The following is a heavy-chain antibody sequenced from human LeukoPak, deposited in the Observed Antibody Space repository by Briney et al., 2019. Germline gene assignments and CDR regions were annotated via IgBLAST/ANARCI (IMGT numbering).Heavy chain of an antibody. CDR3: AREIVGATETFYYFDY. D-gene: IGHD1-26*01. V-gene: IGHV4-39*07. CDR1: GGSISSSSYY. Sequence: SETLSLTCTVSGGSISSSSYYWGWIRQPPGKGLEWIGSIYHSGSTYYNPSLKSRVTISVDTSKNQFSLKLSSVTAADTAVYYCAREIVGATETFYYFDYWGQGTLVTVSS. J-gene: IGHJ4*02. CDR2: IYHSGST.